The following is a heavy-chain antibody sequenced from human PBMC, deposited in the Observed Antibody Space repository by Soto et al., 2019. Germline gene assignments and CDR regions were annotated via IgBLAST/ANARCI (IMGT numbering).Heavy chain of an antibody. CDR3: AREYTYGSNFFDC. CDR2: ISHSGST. Sequence: SETLSLTCTVSGGSISSAAYYWSWIRQHPGKGLEWIGYISHSGSTYYDPSLKSRVIISVDTSKNQFSLSLTSVTAADTAVYYCAREYTYGSNFFDCWGQGALVTVSS. V-gene: IGHV4-31*03. J-gene: IGHJ4*02. CDR1: GGSISSAAYY. D-gene: IGHD2-2*02.